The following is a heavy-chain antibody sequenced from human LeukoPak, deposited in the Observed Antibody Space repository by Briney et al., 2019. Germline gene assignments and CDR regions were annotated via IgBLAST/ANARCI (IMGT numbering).Heavy chain of an antibody. D-gene: IGHD5-12*01. CDR3: ARRGHSGYDLYYFDY. CDR2: INPNSGGT. J-gene: IGHJ4*02. V-gene: IGHV1-2*04. Sequence: ASVSVSCKASGYTFTGYYMHWVRQAPGQGLEWMGWINPNSGGTNYAQKFQGWVTMTRDTSISTAYMELSRLRSDDTAVYYCARRGHSGYDLYYFDYWGQGTLVTVSS. CDR1: GYTFTGYY.